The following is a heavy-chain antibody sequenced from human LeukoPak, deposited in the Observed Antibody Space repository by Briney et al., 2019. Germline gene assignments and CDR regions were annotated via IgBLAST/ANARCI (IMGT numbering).Heavy chain of an antibody. CDR3: ARHRDFWSGRDAFDI. J-gene: IGHJ3*02. V-gene: IGHV4-59*08. CDR1: GGSISSYY. CDR2: IYYSGST. D-gene: IGHD3-3*01. Sequence: SETLSFTCTVSGGSISSYYWSWIRQPPGNGLEWIGYIYYSGSTNYNPSLKSRVTISVDTSKNQFSLKLSSVTAADTAVYYCARHRDFWSGRDAFDIWGQGTMVTVSS.